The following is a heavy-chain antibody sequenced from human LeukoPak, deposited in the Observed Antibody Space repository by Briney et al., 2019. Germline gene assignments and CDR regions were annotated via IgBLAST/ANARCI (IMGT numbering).Heavy chain of an antibody. CDR3: ARDRHVAAAGYYFDY. V-gene: IGHV3-48*01. D-gene: IGHD6-25*01. J-gene: IGHJ4*02. CDR1: GFTFSGYS. Sequence: PGGSLRLSCAASGFTFSGYSMNWVRQAPGKGLEWVSYISSSGSTIYYADSVKGRFTISRDNSKNTLYLQMNSLRVEDTAVYYCARDRHVAAAGYYFDYWGQGTLVTVSS. CDR2: ISSSGSTI.